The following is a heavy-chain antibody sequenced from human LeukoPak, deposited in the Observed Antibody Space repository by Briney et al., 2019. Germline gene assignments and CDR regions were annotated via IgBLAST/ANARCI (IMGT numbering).Heavy chain of an antibody. CDR2: IYPGDANIDI. CDR3: ARQRSRDGYNYDGFDI. J-gene: IGHJ3*02. CDR1: GYSFTRHW. Sequence: GESLKISCKGSGYSFTRHWIGWVRQMAGRGLEWMGTIYPGDANIDIGYSPSFQGQVTISADKSISTAYLQWSSLRASDTAMYYCARQRSRDGYNYDGFDIWGQGTMVTVSS. D-gene: IGHD5-24*01. V-gene: IGHV5-51*01.